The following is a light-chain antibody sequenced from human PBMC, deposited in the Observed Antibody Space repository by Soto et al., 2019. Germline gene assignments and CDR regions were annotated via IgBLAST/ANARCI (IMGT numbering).Light chain of an antibody. V-gene: IGKV3-15*01. CDR2: ATA. Sequence: EIVMTQSPATLSVSPGESATLSCRASQRVSTDLAWYQQKPGQAPRLVMYATATRATGIPPRFSGNGSGTEFTLTISSLQSEDFAVYFCQQYHNWPLTVGQGNKGDIK. CDR3: QQYHNWPLT. CDR1: QRVSTD. J-gene: IGKJ1*01.